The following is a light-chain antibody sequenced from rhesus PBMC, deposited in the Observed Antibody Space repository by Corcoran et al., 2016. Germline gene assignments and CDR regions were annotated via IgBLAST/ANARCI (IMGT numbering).Light chain of an antibody. CDR3: LQHNSYPLT. J-gene: IGKJ4*01. V-gene: IGKV1-28*03. Sequence: DIQMTQSPSSLSASVGDTVTITCRASQGISSYLNWFQQKPGKAPKLLLYDASSLESGVPSRFSGSGSGTDFTLTSSSLQPEDFAAYYCLQHNSYPLTFGGGTKVEIK. CDR1: QGISSY. CDR2: DAS.